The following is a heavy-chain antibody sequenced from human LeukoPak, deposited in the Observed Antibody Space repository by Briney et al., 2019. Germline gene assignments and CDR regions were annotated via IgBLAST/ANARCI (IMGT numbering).Heavy chain of an antibody. CDR3: ARRRRANWFDP. Sequence: GASVKVSCKASGYTFTSYDINWVGQATGQGMEWRGWMNTNRGNTGNAQKFQGRVTMTRNTSISTAYMELSSLRSEDTAVYYCARRRRANWFDPWGQGTLVTVSS. J-gene: IGHJ5*02. CDR1: GYTFTSYD. V-gene: IGHV1-8*01. CDR2: MNTNRGNT.